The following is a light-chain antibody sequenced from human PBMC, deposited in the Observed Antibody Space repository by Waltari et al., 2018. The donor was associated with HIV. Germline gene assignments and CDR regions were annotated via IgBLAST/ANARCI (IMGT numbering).Light chain of an antibody. V-gene: IGLV2-14*01. J-gene: IGLJ3*02. CDR2: GVT. Sequence: QSALTQPASLSGSPGQSVTITCSGLTSDLASPLHVSCYQQHPCKVPKLVIFGVTNRASEISDRFSGSRSGDTASLIISGLQSEDEAHYYCSSYSTSGFLLFGGGTKLTVL. CDR1: TSDLASPLH. CDR3: SSYSTSGFLL.